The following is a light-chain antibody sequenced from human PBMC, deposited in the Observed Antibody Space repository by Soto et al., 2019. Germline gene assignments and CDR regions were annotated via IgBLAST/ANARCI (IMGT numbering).Light chain of an antibody. J-gene: IGKJ5*01. V-gene: IGKV1-9*01. CDR1: QSISGS. Sequence: DIKMTQSPSSLSASVRDRVAITCRASQSISGSLNWYQQKPGKAPKLXIYGASTLQSGVPSRFSGIGSGTELTITISSLQPEDGETYDCQQLSTYLITFGQGTRLEIK. CDR2: GAS. CDR3: QQLSTYLIT.